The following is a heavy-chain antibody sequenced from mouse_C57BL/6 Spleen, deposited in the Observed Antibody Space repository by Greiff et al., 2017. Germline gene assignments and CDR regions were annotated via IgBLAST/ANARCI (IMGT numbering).Heavy chain of an antibody. Sequence: QVQLQQPGAELVMPGASVKLSCKASGYTFTSYWMHWVKQRPGQGLEWIGEIDPSDSYTNYNQKFNGKSTLTVDKSSSTAYMQLSSLTSEDSAVYYCARYYYGSSLYAMDYWGQGTSVTVSS. V-gene: IGHV1-69*01. J-gene: IGHJ4*01. CDR1: GYTFTSYW. CDR3: ARYYYGSSLYAMDY. CDR2: IDPSDSYT. D-gene: IGHD1-1*01.